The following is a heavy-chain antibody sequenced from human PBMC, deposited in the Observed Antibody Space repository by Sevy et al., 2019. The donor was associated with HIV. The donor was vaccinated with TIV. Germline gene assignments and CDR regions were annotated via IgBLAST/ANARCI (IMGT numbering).Heavy chain of an antibody. CDR1: GFTFSTSA. D-gene: IGHD6-13*01. CDR2: ISYDGSHK. CDR3: ARVPKQLGAFDI. V-gene: IGHV3-30*04. Sequence: GGSLRLSCAASGFTFSTSAMHWVRQAPGKGLEWVAVISYDGSHKYYGNSVKGRFTLSRDNSKNTLYLQMNSLRAEDTAVYYCARVPKQLGAFDIWGQGTMVTVSS. J-gene: IGHJ3*02.